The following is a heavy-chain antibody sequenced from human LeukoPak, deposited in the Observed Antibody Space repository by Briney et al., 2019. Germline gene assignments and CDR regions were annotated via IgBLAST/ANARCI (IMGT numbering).Heavy chain of an antibody. CDR2: INPSGGST. V-gene: IGHV1-46*01. CDR3: ARDGGTVTTQPSNWFDP. D-gene: IGHD4-17*01. Sequence: ASVKVSCKASGYTFTSYYMHWVRQAPGQGLEWMGIINPSGGSTSYAQKFQGRVTMTRDTSTSTVHMELSSLRSEDTAVYYCARDGGTVTTQPSNWFDPWGQGTLGTVPS. CDR1: GYTFTSYY. J-gene: IGHJ5*02.